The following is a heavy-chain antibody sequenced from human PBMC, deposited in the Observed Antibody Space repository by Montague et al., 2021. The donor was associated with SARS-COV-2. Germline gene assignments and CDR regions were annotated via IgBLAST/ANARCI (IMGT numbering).Heavy chain of an antibody. CDR3: ARGIKSAGSYYYHLDV. CDR2: MYNSENT. D-gene: IGHD5-24*01. Sequence: SETLSLTCNVAGGSMSGDNWCWSRRPPGKGLQWIGSMYNSENTSYNPSLKKRVTISVDTSKKQFSLRLSSVTAADTAVYFCARGIKSAGSYYYHLDVRGQGTTVTVSS. CDR1: GGSMSGDN. J-gene: IGHJ6*02. V-gene: IGHV4-59*01.